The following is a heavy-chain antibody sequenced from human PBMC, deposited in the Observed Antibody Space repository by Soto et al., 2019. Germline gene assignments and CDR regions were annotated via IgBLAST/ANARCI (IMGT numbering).Heavy chain of an antibody. D-gene: IGHD5-12*01. Sequence: GGSLRLSCAASGFTFSSYWMTWVRQAPGKGLEWVANIKQDGSEKYYVDSVKGRFTISRDNAKNSLYLQMNTLRAEDKAVYYCARDPNIVATMGSIYYYYGMDVWGQGTTVTVSS. J-gene: IGHJ6*02. V-gene: IGHV3-7*01. CDR1: GFTFSSYW. CDR3: ARDPNIVATMGSIYYYYGMDV. CDR2: IKQDGSEK.